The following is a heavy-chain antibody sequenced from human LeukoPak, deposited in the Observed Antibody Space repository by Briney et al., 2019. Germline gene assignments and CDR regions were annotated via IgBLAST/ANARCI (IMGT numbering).Heavy chain of an antibody. D-gene: IGHD4-17*01. V-gene: IGHV3-7*04. J-gene: IGHJ4*02. CDR3: ARVVPTVTPV. CDR2: IKQDGSET. Sequence: GGSLRLSCAASGLTFSRYWMSWVRQAPGKGLEWVANIKQDGSETYYVDSVKGRFTISRDNAKNSLYLQMNSLRAEDTAVYYCARVVPTVTPVWGQGTLVTVSS. CDR1: GLTFSRYW.